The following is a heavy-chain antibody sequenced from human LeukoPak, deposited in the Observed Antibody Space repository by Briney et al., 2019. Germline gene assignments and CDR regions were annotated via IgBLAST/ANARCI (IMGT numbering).Heavy chain of an antibody. Sequence: ASVKVSCKASRYTFTSYDINWVRQATGQGLEWMGWMNPNSGNTGYAQKFQGRVTMTRNTSISTAYMELSSLRSEDTAVYYCARRGYYYDSSGYYYVYWGQGTLVTVSS. CDR2: MNPNSGNT. CDR3: ARRGYYYDSSGYYYVY. D-gene: IGHD3-22*01. J-gene: IGHJ4*02. V-gene: IGHV1-8*01. CDR1: RYTFTSYD.